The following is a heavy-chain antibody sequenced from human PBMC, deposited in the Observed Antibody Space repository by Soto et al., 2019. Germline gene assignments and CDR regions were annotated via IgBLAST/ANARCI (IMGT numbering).Heavy chain of an antibody. V-gene: IGHV4-39*01. CDR1: GGSISSSSYY. CDR3: AGYYVWRCYRYTGIDY. CDR2: IYYSGST. D-gene: IGHD3-16*02. Sequence: QLQLQESGPGLVKPSETLSLTCTVSGGSISSSSYYWGWIRQPPGKGLEWIGSIYYSGSTYYNPSLKSRVTRSVDTSTNQFSLKLSSVTAADTAVYYCAGYYVWRCYRYTGIDYWGQGTLVTVSS. J-gene: IGHJ4*02.